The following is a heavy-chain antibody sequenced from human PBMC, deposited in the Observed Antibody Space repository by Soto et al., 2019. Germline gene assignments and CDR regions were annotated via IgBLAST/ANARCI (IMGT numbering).Heavy chain of an antibody. CDR1: GFTFSSYA. Sequence: EVQLLESGGGLVQPGGSLRLSCAASGFTFSSYAMSWVRQAPGKGLEWVSAISGSGGSTYYADSVKGRFTISRDNSKNTLYLQMNSLRVEDTAVYYCAKLQRGYSGYDSSDYWGQGTLVTVSS. J-gene: IGHJ4*02. V-gene: IGHV3-23*01. CDR2: ISGSGGST. CDR3: AKLQRGYSGYDSSDY. D-gene: IGHD5-12*01.